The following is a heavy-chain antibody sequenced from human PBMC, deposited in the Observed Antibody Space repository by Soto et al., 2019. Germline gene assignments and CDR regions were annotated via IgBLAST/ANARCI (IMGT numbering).Heavy chain of an antibody. CDR1: GGSISSGGYY. CDR3: ARDDRWNLDY. J-gene: IGHJ4*02. D-gene: IGHD1-1*01. CDR2: IYKSGST. V-gene: IGHV4-31*03. Sequence: SETLSLTCTASGGSISSGGYYWSWIRQHPGKGLEWIGYIYKSGSTYYKPSLKNRVTISVDTSKNHFSLKLSFVTAADTAVYYCARDDRWNLDYWGQGTLVTVSS.